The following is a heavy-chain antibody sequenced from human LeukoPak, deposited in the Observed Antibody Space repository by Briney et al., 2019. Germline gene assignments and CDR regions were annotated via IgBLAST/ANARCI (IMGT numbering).Heavy chain of an antibody. V-gene: IGHV3-23*03. CDR2: IYSGDRT. Sequence: GGSLRLSCGTSGFTFRDYAMTWVRPAPGKGLEWVSVIYSGDRTYYAGSVKGRFTISRDNYKNTLYLQMNSLRAEDTAVYYCAGYSSGWYSCYWGQGTLVTVSS. J-gene: IGHJ4*02. CDR1: GFTFRDYA. D-gene: IGHD6-19*01. CDR3: AGYSSGWYSCY.